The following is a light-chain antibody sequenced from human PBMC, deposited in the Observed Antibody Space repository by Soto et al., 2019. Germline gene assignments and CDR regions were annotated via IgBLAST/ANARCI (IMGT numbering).Light chain of an antibody. CDR2: SAS. CDR1: QSIRSH. V-gene: IGKV1-39*01. CDR3: QQSYSTLWT. J-gene: IGKJ1*01. Sequence: DIQMTQSPSAQSASVGDTVTITCRASQSIRSHLNWYQQKPGKAPKLLIYSASSLQSGVPSRFSGSGSGTDFTLTISSLQPEDFATYYCQQSYSTLWTFGQGTKVDIK.